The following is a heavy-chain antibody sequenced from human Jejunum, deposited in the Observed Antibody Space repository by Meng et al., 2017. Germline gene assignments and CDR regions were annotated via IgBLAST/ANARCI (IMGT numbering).Heavy chain of an antibody. CDR3: VRQRYCSAGSCYSDS. CDR1: GGSISSSNYY. Sequence: QLQLQESGPGLVKPSETLSLTCTVSGGSISSSNYYWGWIRPPPGKGLEWIGSIYYSGSTDYNPSLKSRVTISVDTSKKQFSLKLSSVTAADTAMYYCVRQRYCSAGSCYSDSWGQGTLVTVSS. CDR2: IYYSGST. V-gene: IGHV4-39*01. J-gene: IGHJ4*02. D-gene: IGHD2-15*01.